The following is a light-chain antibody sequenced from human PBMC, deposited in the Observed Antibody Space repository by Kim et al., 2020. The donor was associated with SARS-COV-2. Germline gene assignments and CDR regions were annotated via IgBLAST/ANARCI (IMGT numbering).Light chain of an antibody. CDR3: QRYNTSPWT. Sequence: ASIGEPVTITCRASQSISTWLAWYQQKPGRAPKLLIHKTSSLEPGVSSRFSGSGSGTEFTLTISSLQPDDFATYFCQRYNTSPWTFGQGTKVDIK. CDR2: KTS. CDR1: QSISTW. J-gene: IGKJ1*01. V-gene: IGKV1-5*03.